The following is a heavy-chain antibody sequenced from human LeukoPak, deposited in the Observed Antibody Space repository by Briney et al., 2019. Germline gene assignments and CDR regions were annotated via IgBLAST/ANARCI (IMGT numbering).Heavy chain of an antibody. CDR2: ISNNGGNT. J-gene: IGHJ4*02. D-gene: IGHD7-27*01. Sequence: PGGSLRLSCAASGFTFSNYPMHWVRQAPGQGLEYVSAISNNGGNTYYADSVKGRFTISRDNSKNTLYLQMGSLRAEDMAVYYCARVGNWGSPLYYSDFWGQGTLVTVSS. CDR3: ARVGNWGSPLYYSDF. CDR1: GFTFSNYP. V-gene: IGHV3-64*02.